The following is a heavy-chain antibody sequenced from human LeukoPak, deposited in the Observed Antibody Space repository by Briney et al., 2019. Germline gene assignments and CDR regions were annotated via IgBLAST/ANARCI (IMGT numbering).Heavy chain of an antibody. V-gene: IGHV4-34*01. J-gene: IGHJ3*02. D-gene: IGHD3-22*01. CDR2: INHSGST. Sequence: KPSETLSLTCAVYGGSFSGYYWSWIRQPPGKGLEWNGEINHSGSTNYNPSLRSRVTISVDTSKNQFSLKLSSVTAADTAVYYCARYYYDSSGYYKDAFDIWGQGTMVTVSS. CDR1: GGSFSGYY. CDR3: ARYYYDSSGYYKDAFDI.